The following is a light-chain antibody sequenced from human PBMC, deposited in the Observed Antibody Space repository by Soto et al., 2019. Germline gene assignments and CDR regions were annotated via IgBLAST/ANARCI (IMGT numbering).Light chain of an antibody. CDR3: QQYGSSPYT. CDR2: GAS. J-gene: IGKJ2*01. Sequence: DIQMTQSPSSVSASVGDRVTITCRASQGINSWLAWYQQKPGKAPKLLIYGASSLQSGVPSRFSGSGSGSDFTLTISRLEPEDFAVYYCQQYGSSPYTFGQGTDVKIK. V-gene: IGKV1-12*01. CDR1: QGINSW.